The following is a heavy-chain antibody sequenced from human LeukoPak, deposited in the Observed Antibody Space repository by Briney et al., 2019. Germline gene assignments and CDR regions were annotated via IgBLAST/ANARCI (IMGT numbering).Heavy chain of an antibody. J-gene: IGHJ4*02. CDR2: ISAYNGNT. V-gene: IGHV1-18*01. CDR1: GYTFTSYG. D-gene: IGHD4-17*01. Sequence: ASVKVSCKASGYTFTSYGISWVRQAPGQGLEWMGWISAYNGNTNYAQKLQGRVTMTTDTSTNTVYMELRSLRSDDTAIYYCARDWWYGDYSIGDNWGQGTLVTVSS. CDR3: ARDWWYGDYSIGDN.